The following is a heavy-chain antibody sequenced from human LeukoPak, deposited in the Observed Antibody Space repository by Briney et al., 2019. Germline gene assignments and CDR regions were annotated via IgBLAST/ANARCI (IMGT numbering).Heavy chain of an antibody. D-gene: IGHD6-19*01. CDR1: GASFSDY. CDR2: INHSGGT. V-gene: IGHV4-34*01. J-gene: IGHJ2*01. CDR3: ARGRAVGL. Sequence: SETLSLTCAVYGASFSDYWSWIRQPPGKGLEWIGEINHSGGTNYNPSLKSRVTISGDTSKNQFFLKLNSVTAADTAVYYCARGRAVGLWGRGTLVTVSS.